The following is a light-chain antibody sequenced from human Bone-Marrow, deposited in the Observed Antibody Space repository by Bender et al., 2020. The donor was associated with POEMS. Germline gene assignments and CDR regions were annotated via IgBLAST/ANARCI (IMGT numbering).Light chain of an antibody. V-gene: IGLV2-8*01. CDR2: EVS. Sequence: QSALTQPASVSGSPGQSIAISCTGSISDVGGYNSVSWYQQHPGKAPKLMIYEVSKRPSGVPDRFSGSKSGNTASLTVSGLQAEDEADYYCNSYAGSNNYVFGTGTTVTVL. J-gene: IGLJ1*01. CDR1: ISDVGGYNS. CDR3: NSYAGSNNYV.